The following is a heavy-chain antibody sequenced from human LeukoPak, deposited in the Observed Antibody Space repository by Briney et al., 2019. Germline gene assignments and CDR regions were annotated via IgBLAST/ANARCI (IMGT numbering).Heavy chain of an antibody. CDR3: ARETFSSGFAGIFGH. Sequence: GGSLRLSCEDSGSTLTSSHVHWVRQPPGKGLEWVSLISIDGTAVSFADSVKGRFAISRDNSKTTVSLQMNSLRTEDTAVYYCARETFSSGFAGIFGHWGRGTLVSVSS. CDR1: GSTLTSSH. CDR2: ISIDGTAV. J-gene: IGHJ4*02. V-gene: IGHV3-30*09. D-gene: IGHD2/OR15-2a*01.